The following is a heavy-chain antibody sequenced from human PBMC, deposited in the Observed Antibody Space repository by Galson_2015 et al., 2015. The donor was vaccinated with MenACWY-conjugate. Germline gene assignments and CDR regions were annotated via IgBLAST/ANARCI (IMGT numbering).Heavy chain of an antibody. D-gene: IGHD5-24*01. J-gene: IGHJ4*02. Sequence: LRLSCAASGFTFSSYWMYWVRQAPGKGLVWVAHINRDDSTINYAESVKGRFTISRDNAKNMLYLQMNSLRVEDTAVYYCARDPERGDGYVLDYWGQGTLVTVSS. CDR1: GFTFSSYW. CDR2: INRDDSTI. CDR3: ARDPERGDGYVLDY. V-gene: IGHV3-74*01.